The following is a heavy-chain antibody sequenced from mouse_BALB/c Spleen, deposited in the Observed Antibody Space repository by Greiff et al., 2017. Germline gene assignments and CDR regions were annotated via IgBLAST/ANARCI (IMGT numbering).Heavy chain of an antibody. CDR3: ARGYYDYWFAY. Sequence: DVQLVESGGGLVKPGGSLKLSCAASGFTFSSYAMSWVRQTPEKRLEWVASISSGGSTYYPDSVKGRFTISRDNARNILYLQMSSLRSEDTAMYYCARGYYDYWFAYWGQGTLVTVSA. CDR2: ISSGGST. J-gene: IGHJ3*01. CDR1: GFTFSSYA. V-gene: IGHV5-6-5*01. D-gene: IGHD2-4*01.